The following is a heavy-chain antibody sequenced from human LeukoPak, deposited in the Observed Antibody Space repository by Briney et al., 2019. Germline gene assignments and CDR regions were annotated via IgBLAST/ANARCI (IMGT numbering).Heavy chain of an antibody. D-gene: IGHD1-1*01. CDR2: ISGSGGST. Sequence: GGSLGLSCAASGFPFSSNAMSWVGKAPGKGREWASAISGSGGSTYYADSVKGRFTISRDNSKNTLYLQMNSLRAEDTAVYYCARDSRTVQLELFDYWGQGTLVTVSS. CDR1: GFPFSSNA. V-gene: IGHV3-23*01. J-gene: IGHJ4*02. CDR3: ARDSRTVQLELFDY.